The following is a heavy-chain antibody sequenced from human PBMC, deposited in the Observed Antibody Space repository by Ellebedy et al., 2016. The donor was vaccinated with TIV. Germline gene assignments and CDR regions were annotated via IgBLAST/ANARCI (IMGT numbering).Heavy chain of an antibody. CDR1: GGSFSIYD. J-gene: IGHJ5*02. CDR3: AKKGDGGTLAESWFDP. D-gene: IGHD4-23*01. Sequence: SVKVSCKASGGSFSIYDVSWVRQAPGQGPEWMGGIIPMFRTPTYARKFQGRVTISADASTSTAYMELSSLRSEDTGVYFCAKKGDGGTLAESWFDPWGQGTLLTVSS. CDR2: IIPMFRTP. V-gene: IGHV1-69*13.